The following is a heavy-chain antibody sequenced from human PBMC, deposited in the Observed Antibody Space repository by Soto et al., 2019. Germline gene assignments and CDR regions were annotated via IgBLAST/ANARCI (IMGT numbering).Heavy chain of an antibody. CDR2: IVPMFGTS. D-gene: IGHD3-3*01. V-gene: IGHV1-69*06. Sequence: QERLVQSGAEVRKPGPSVKVSCKVTGGTSTRYAINWVRQAPGQGLEWMGGIVPMFGTSKYAKKFQGRVTITADTSTNIAYMELRSLSSGETAVSYVNRGSEYDFWSVYLWGQGTMVSVSS. J-gene: IGHJ4*02. CDR1: GGTSTRYA. CDR3: NRGSEYDFWSVYL.